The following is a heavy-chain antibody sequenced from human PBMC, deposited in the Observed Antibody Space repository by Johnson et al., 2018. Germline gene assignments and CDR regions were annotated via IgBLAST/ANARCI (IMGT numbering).Heavy chain of an antibody. D-gene: IGHD3-22*01. J-gene: IGHJ3*02. CDR2: IYYSGSP. CDR1: GGSISSYY. Sequence: QVQLQESGPGLVKXSETXSLXCTVSGGSISSYYWSWIRQPPGKGLEWIGSIYYSGSPNYTPSLKSRVTISVDTAKNQFSLKLSSVTAADTAVYYCAGARYDSAFDIWGQGTMVTVSS. CDR3: AGARYDSAFDI. V-gene: IGHV4-59*01.